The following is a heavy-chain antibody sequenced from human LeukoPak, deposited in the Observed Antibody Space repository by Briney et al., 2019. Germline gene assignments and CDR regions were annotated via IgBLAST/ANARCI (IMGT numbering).Heavy chain of an antibody. CDR1: GVSISSYY. D-gene: IGHD3-3*01. CDR3: ARGRFLGSYNWFDP. CDR2: IYYSGST. Sequence: PSGTLCLTCAVSGVSISSYYWSWVRQPPGKGLEWIWYIYYSGSTNYNPSLKSRVTISVDTSKNQFSLKLSSVPAADTAVYYCARGRFLGSYNWFDPWGQGTLVTVSS. V-gene: IGHV4-59*01. J-gene: IGHJ5*02.